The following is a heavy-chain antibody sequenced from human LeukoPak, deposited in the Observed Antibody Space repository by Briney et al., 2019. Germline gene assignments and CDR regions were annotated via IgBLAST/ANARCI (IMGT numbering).Heavy chain of an antibody. Sequence: GGSLRLSCAASGFDFSTYAINWVRQAPGKGLEWVSSISTMSNYIFYGDSVKGRFTISRDNAKNSVYLQMNSLRPEDTAVYYCARDGYWGQGTLVTVSS. CDR3: ARDGY. V-gene: IGHV3-21*01. J-gene: IGHJ4*02. CDR2: ISTMSNYI. CDR1: GFDFSTYA.